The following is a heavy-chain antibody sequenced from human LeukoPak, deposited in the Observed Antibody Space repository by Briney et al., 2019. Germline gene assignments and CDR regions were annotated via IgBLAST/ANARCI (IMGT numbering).Heavy chain of an antibody. CDR2: INHSGST. V-gene: IGHV4-38-2*01. Sequence: ASETLSLTCSVSGYSISSGNYWGWIRLPPGKGLEWIGEINHSGSTNYNPSLKSRVTISVDTSKNQFSLKLSSVTAADTAVYYCARTSVYYYGSGSYPKRRYNWFDPWGQGTLVTVSS. CDR1: GYSISSGNY. CDR3: ARTSVYYYGSGSYPKRRYNWFDP. D-gene: IGHD3-10*01. J-gene: IGHJ5*02.